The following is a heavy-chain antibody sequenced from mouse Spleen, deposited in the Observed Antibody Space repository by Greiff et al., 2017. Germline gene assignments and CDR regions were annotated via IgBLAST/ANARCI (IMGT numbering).Heavy chain of an antibody. CDR1: GYTFTSYW. V-gene: IGHV1-50*01. CDR3: ARVQLGQDYYFDY. J-gene: IGHJ2*01. Sequence: VQLQQSGAELVKPGASVKLSCKASGYTFTSYWMQWVKQRPGQGLEWIGEIDPSDSYTNYNQKFKGKATLTVDTSSSTAYMQLSSLTSEDSAVYYCARVQLGQDYYFDYWGQGTTLTVSS. CDR2: IDPSDSYT. D-gene: IGHD4-1*02.